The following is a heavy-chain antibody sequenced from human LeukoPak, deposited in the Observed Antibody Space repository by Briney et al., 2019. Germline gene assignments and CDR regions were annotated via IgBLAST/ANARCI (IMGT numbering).Heavy chain of an antibody. Sequence: PGGSLRLSCAASGFTFSTYWRTWVRQAPGKGLEWVANIKTDGSQTYYLDSAKGRFTISRDNAKNFLSLQLGSLRADDTGVYYCARASMGGRDYHLDSWGQGTLVTVSS. V-gene: IGHV3-7*01. CDR3: ARASMGGRDYHLDS. CDR2: IKTDGSQT. D-gene: IGHD4/OR15-4a*01. CDR1: GFTFSTYW. J-gene: IGHJ4*02.